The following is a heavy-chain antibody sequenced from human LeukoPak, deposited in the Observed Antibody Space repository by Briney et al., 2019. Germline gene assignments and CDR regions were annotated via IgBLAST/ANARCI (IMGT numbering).Heavy chain of an antibody. CDR1: GFTFSSYG. Sequence: PGGTLRLSCAASGFTFSSYGMSWVRQDPGKGLEWVSGISWNSGSIDYADSVKGRFIISRDNAKDSLYLQMNSLRAEDTAFYYCTKDIGPLTRHSDPSAYSGAFDYWGQGTLVTVSS. CDR2: ISWNSGSI. D-gene: IGHD3-22*01. V-gene: IGHV3-9*01. CDR3: TKDIGPLTRHSDPSAYSGAFDY. J-gene: IGHJ4*02.